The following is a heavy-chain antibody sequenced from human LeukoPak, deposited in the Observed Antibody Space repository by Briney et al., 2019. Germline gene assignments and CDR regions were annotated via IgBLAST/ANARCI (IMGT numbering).Heavy chain of an antibody. Sequence: GGSLRLSCAASGFTFSSNSMNWVRQAPGKGLEWVSYISSSSSTIYYADSVKGRFTISRDNAKNSLYLQMNSLRAEDAAVYYCARVGNYPDNWFDPWGQGTLVTVSS. CDR3: ARVGNYPDNWFDP. CDR2: ISSSSSTI. V-gene: IGHV3-48*04. D-gene: IGHD1-7*01. J-gene: IGHJ5*02. CDR1: GFTFSSNS.